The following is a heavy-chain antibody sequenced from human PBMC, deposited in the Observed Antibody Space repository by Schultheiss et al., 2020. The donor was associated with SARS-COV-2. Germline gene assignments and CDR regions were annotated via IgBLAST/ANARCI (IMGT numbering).Heavy chain of an antibody. CDR3: TTEGIVVVPAAIRGAFDY. D-gene: IGHD2-2*02. Sequence: GGSLRLSCAASGFTFSIFAMNWVRQAPGRGLEWVSTISDSGGDTYYTDSVKGRFTISRDNSKNTLYLQMNSLKTEDTAVYYCTTEGIVVVPAAIRGAFDYWGQGTLVTVSS. CDR1: GFTFSIFA. CDR2: ISDSGGDT. J-gene: IGHJ4*02. V-gene: IGHV3-23*01.